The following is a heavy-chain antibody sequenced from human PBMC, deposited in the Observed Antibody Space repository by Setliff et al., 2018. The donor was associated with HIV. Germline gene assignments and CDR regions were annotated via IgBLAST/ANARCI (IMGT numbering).Heavy chain of an antibody. CDR3: AKISGTFRYIGC. Sequence: GSLRLSCAASGLRFNIYAMTWVRQAPGKGLQWVSSISGSGSTTNYADSVKGRFTISRDNSKSTLYLQMNSLRDGDTALYYCAKISGTFRYIGCWGQGTLVTVSS. D-gene: IGHD1-20*01. J-gene: IGHJ4*02. V-gene: IGHV3-23*01. CDR2: ISGSGSTT. CDR1: GLRFNIYA.